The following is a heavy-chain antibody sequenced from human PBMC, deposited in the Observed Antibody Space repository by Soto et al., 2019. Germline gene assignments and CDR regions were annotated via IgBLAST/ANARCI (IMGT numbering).Heavy chain of an antibody. V-gene: IGHV4-39*01. J-gene: IGHJ4*02. Sequence: SETLSLTCTVSGGSISSSSYYWGWIRQPPGKGLEWIGSIYYSGSTYYNPSLKSRVTISVDTSKNQFSLKLSSVTAADTAVYYFARQTFYVYCSGGSCWSDYWGQGTLVTVSS. D-gene: IGHD2-15*01. CDR3: ARQTFYVYCSGGSCWSDY. CDR2: IYYSGST. CDR1: GGSISSSSYY.